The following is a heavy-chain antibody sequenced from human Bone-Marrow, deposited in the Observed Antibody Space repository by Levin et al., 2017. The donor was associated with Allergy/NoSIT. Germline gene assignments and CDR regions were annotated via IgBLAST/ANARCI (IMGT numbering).Heavy chain of an antibody. Sequence: QSGGSLRLSCASSGFSFSSYGMHWVRQAPGKGLEWVAIIWFDGSNIEYADSVKGRFSISRDNLNSTLYLQMNSLRVDDTAIYYCVRGERGDPYYGDFDRWGQGTRVTVSS. CDR2: IWFDGSNI. D-gene: IGHD4-17*01. J-gene: IGHJ4*02. CDR3: VRGERGDPYYGDFDR. CDR1: GFSFSSYG. V-gene: IGHV3-33*01.